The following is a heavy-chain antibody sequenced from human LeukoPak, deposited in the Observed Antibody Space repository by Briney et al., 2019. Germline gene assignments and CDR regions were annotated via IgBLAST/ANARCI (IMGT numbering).Heavy chain of an antibody. Sequence: GRSLRLSCAASGFTFSSYAMHWVRQAPGKGLEWVAVISYDGSNKYYADSVKGRFTISRDNSKNTLYLQMNSLRAEDTAVYYCACDLGDYVWGSLDYWGQGTLVTVSS. V-gene: IGHV3-30*01. CDR2: ISYDGSNK. CDR3: ACDLGDYVWGSLDY. D-gene: IGHD3-16*01. CDR1: GFTFSSYA. J-gene: IGHJ4*02.